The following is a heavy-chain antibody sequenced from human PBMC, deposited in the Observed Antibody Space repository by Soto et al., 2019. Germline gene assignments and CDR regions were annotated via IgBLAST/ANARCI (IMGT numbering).Heavy chain of an antibody. V-gene: IGHV1-18*01. Sequence: QVQXVQSGAEXXXPGASVKVSCKASGYTFTSYGISWVRQXPXXXXXXMGWISAYNGNTNYAQKLQGRVTMTTDTSTSTAYMELRSLRSDDTAVYYCARVRHYDILTGYYAPPDYWGQGTLVTVSS. CDR2: ISAYNGNT. J-gene: IGHJ4*02. D-gene: IGHD3-9*01. CDR3: ARVRHYDILTGYYAPPDY. CDR1: GYTFTSYG.